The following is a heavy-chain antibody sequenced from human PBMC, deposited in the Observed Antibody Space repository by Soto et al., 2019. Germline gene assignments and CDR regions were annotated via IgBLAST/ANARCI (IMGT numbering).Heavy chain of an antibody. D-gene: IGHD5-12*01. J-gene: IGHJ6*02. CDR1: GYSFTSYW. CDR3: ARLAMATRRGYYGMDV. CDR2: FDPSDSYT. V-gene: IGHV5-10-1*01. Sequence: PGESLKISCKGSGYSFTSYWISWVRQMPGKGLEWMWRFDPSDSYTNYSPSFQGHVTISADKSISTAYLQWSSLKASDTAMYYCARLAMATRRGYYGMDVWGQGTTVTSP.